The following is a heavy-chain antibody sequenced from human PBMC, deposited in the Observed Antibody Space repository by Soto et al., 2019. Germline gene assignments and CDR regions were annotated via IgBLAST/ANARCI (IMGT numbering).Heavy chain of an antibody. V-gene: IGHV2-5*02. CDR3: AHRPSYCSGGSCYSGFDY. J-gene: IGHJ4*02. D-gene: IGHD2-15*01. CDR2: IYWDDDN. Sequence: QITLKESGPTLVKPTQTLTLTCTFSGFSLSTSGVGVGWIRQPPGKALEWLSLIYWDDDNSYSPSLKSRLTIAKDTSKNPVVLTMTNMDPVDTATYYCAHRPSYCSGGSCYSGFDYWGQGTLVTVSS. CDR1: GFSLSTSGVG.